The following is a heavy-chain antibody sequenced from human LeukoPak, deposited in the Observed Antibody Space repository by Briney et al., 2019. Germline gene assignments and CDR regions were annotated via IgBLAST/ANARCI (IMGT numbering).Heavy chain of an antibody. J-gene: IGHJ4*02. CDR2: IYSGGTT. CDR3: AKDKSSGWYVFDY. Sequence: GGSLRLSCAASGFTVSNSYMSWVRQAPGKGLEWVSVIYSGGTTYYADSVKGRFTISRDNSKNTLYLQMNSLRAEDTAVYYCAKDKSSGWYVFDYWGQGTLVTVSS. CDR1: GFTVSNSY. D-gene: IGHD6-19*01. V-gene: IGHV3-53*05.